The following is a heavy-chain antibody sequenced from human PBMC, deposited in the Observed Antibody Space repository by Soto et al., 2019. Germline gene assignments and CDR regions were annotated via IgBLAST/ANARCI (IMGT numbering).Heavy chain of an antibody. V-gene: IGHV4-59*01. CDR2: IYVSGTT. D-gene: IGHD5-12*01. CDR3: ARGARIDMFDF. Sequence: SETLSLTCTVSGGSISSYYWSWIRQPPGRGLEWIGYIYVSGTTNYNPSLKSRVTISVDTSKIQFSLKLSSVTAADTAVYYCARGARIDMFDFWGQGTLVTVSS. CDR1: GGSISSYY. J-gene: IGHJ4*02.